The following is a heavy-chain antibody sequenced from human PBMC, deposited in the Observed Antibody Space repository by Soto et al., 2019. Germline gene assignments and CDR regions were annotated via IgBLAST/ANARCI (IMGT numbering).Heavy chain of an antibody. CDR2: MNPNSGKT. V-gene: IGHV1-8*01. CDR1: GYTFTSHD. D-gene: IGHD3-9*01. Sequence: QVQLVQSGAEVKKSGSSVKVACKASGYTFTSHDINWVRQATGQGLEWMGWMNPNSGKTGYAQKFQGRVTMTRNTSISTAYMELSSLRSEDTAVYYCARVAYDSLIGTDPNWFDPWGQGTLVTVSA. CDR3: ARVAYDSLIGTDPNWFDP. J-gene: IGHJ5*02.